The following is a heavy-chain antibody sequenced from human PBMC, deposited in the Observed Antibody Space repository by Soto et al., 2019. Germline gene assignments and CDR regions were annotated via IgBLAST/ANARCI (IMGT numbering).Heavy chain of an antibody. J-gene: IGHJ4*02. V-gene: IGHV3-9*01. Sequence: EVQLVESGGGLVQPGKSLRLSCAASGFTFDDYAMHWVRQAPGKGLEWVSSISWNSGMIGYADSVKGRFTISRDNAKNSLYLQMNSLRAEDTALYYCAKDMDGYVDIVVDYWGQGTVVTVSS. D-gene: IGHD5-12*01. CDR3: AKDMDGYVDIVVDY. CDR2: ISWNSGMI. CDR1: GFTFDDYA.